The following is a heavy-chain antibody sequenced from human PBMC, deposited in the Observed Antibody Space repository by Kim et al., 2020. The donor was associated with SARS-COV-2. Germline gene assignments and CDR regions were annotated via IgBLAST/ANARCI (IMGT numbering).Heavy chain of an antibody. CDR1: GGSISSSSYY. J-gene: IGHJ5*02. Sequence: SETLSLTCTVSGGSISSSSYYWGWIRQPPGKGLEWIGSIYYSGSTYYNPSLKSRVTISVDTSKNQFSLKLSSVTAADTAVYYCARHGITMVRGVIFWFDPWGQGTLVTVSS. CDR2: IYYSGST. V-gene: IGHV4-39*01. CDR3: ARHGITMVRGVIFWFDP. D-gene: IGHD3-10*01.